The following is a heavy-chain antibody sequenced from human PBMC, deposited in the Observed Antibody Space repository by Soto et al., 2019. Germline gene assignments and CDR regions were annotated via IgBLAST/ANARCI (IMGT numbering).Heavy chain of an antibody. J-gene: IGHJ4*01. D-gene: IGHD2-15*01. Sequence: GGSLRLSCAASGFTFSDHYMDWVRQAPGKGLEWVGRIKNKDNSYSTQYAASVDGRFTISRDDSENSLFLQMNSLKTDDTALYYCARVRLGAPTHYFDYWGQGALVTVSS. CDR1: GFTFSDHY. CDR2: IKNKDNSYST. V-gene: IGHV3-72*01. CDR3: ARVRLGAPTHYFDY.